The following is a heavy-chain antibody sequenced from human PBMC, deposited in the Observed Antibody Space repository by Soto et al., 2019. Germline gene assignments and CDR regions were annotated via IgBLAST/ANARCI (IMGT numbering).Heavy chain of an antibody. J-gene: IGHJ4*02. D-gene: IGHD2-15*01. CDR1: GGTFSSYA. V-gene: IGHV1-69*01. Sequence: QVQLVQSGAEVKKPGSSVEVSCKASGGTFSSYAISWVRQAPGQGLEWMGGIIPIFGTANYAQEFQGRVTITADESTSTAYMEVSSLSSEDTAGYYCARGGIRGGSFRYYFDYWGQGPLVTVSS. CDR3: ARGGIRGGSFRYYFDY. CDR2: IIPIFGTA.